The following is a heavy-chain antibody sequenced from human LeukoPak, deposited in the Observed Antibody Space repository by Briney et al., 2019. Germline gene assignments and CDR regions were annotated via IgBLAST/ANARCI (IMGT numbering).Heavy chain of an antibody. CDR2: INSDGSST. CDR3: ARGPYDFWSGYKGTAYFDY. CDR1: GFTFSSYW. Sequence: GGSLRLSCAASGFTFSSYWMHWVRQAPGKGLVWVSRINSDGSSTSYADSVKGRFTISRDNAKNTLYLQMNSLRAEDTAVYYCARGPYDFWSGYKGTAYFDYWGLGTLVTVSS. V-gene: IGHV3-74*01. J-gene: IGHJ4*02. D-gene: IGHD3-3*01.